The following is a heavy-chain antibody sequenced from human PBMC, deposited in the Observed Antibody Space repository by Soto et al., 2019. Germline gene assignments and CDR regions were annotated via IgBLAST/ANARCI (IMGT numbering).Heavy chain of an antibody. V-gene: IGHV4-31*03. Sequence: SETLSLTCTVSGGSISSSGHYWSWIRQHPGKGLEWIGYIFYTGSTYYNPSLKSRLIISVDTSKNQFSLKLSSVTAADTAVYYCARLRDGYNHVNFDYWGQGTLVTVSS. D-gene: IGHD5-12*01. J-gene: IGHJ4*02. CDR1: GGSISSSGHY. CDR3: ARLRDGYNHVNFDY. CDR2: IFYTGST.